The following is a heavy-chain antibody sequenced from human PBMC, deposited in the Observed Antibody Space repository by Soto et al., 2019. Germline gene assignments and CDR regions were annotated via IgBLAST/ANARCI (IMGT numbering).Heavy chain of an antibody. CDR2: INSDGSST. J-gene: IGHJ6*02. CDR1: GFTFSSYW. CDR3: ARPLGLVPAAIRNTYYYYYYGMDV. D-gene: IGHD2-2*01. V-gene: IGHV3-74*01. Sequence: HPGGSLRLSCAASGFTFSSYWMHWVRQAPGKGLVWVSRINSDGSSTSYADSVKGRFTISRDNAKNTLYLQMNSLRAEDTAVYYCARPLGLVPAAIRNTYYYYYYGMDVWGQGTTVTVSS.